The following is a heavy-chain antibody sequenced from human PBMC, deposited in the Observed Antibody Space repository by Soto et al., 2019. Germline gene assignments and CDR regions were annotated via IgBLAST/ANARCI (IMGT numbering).Heavy chain of an antibody. J-gene: IGHJ6*02. CDR2: IYPGDSDT. V-gene: IGHV5-51*01. CDR3: ARHGTFLGMHINLDYSGMDV. D-gene: IGHD6-13*01. Sequence: GESLKICCKGSGYSFTSYWIGWVRQMPGKGLEWMGIIYPGDSDTRYSPSFQGQVTISADKSISTAYLQWSSLKASDTAMYYCARHGTFLGMHINLDYSGMDVWAQRTTVTGSS. CDR1: GYSFTSYW.